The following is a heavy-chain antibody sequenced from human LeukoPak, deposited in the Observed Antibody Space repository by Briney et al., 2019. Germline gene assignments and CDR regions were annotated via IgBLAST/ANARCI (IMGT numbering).Heavy chain of an antibody. CDR3: AGGIAVAETFDI. J-gene: IGHJ3*02. CDR1: GGTFSSYA. V-gene: IGHV1-69*05. CDR2: IIPIFGTA. Sequence: ASVKVSCKASGGTFSSYAISWVRQAPGQGLEWMGGIIPIFGTANYAQKFQGRVTITTDESTSTAYMELSSLRSEDTAVYYCAGGIAVAETFDIWGQGTMVTVSS. D-gene: IGHD6-19*01.